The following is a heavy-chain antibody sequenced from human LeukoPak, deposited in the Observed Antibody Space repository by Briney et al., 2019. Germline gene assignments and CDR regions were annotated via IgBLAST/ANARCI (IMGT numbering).Heavy chain of an antibody. J-gene: IGHJ4*02. D-gene: IGHD6-19*01. CDR1: GFTFSTYN. CDR2: IGTSGDYI. V-gene: IGHV3-21*06. CDR3: VAGSGWRFDY. Sequence: GSLRLSCTAPGFTFSTYNMNWVRQAPGKGLERVSSIGTSGDYIYYADSVQGRFTISRDDAKNSLYVQMNSLRVEDTAVYYCVAGSGWRFDYWGQGTLVTVSS.